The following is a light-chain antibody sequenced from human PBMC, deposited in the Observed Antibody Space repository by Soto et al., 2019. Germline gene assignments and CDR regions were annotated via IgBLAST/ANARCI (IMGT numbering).Light chain of an antibody. V-gene: IGKV3-20*01. J-gene: IGKJ1*01. CDR2: AAS. CDR1: QSVRSSY. Sequence: DIVLTQSPGTLSLSPGERATLSCRASQSVRSSYLAWYQQTPGQTPRLLIYAASSRATGIPDRFSGSGSGTDFSLTISRLEAEDFAVYYCQQYGSSPRTFGQGTKVDIK. CDR3: QQYGSSPRT.